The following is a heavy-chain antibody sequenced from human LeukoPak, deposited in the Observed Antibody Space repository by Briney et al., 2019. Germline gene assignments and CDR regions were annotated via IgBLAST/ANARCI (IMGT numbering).Heavy chain of an antibody. CDR1: GYSISSGYY. Sequence: SETLSLTCTVSGYSISSGYYWGWIRQPPGKGLEWIGSIYRSGSTYYNPSLKSRVTISVDTSKNQFSLKLSSVTAADTAVYYCGRLRTVGAARDYWGQGTLVTVSS. CDR3: GRLRTVGAARDY. V-gene: IGHV4-38-2*02. D-gene: IGHD2-15*01. CDR2: IYRSGST. J-gene: IGHJ4*02.